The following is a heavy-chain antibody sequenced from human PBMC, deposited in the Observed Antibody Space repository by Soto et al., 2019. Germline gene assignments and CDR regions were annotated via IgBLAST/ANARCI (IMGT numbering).Heavy chain of an antibody. Sequence: PGGSLRLSCAASGFTFSSYGMHWVRQAPGKGLEWVAVISYDGSNKYYADSVKGRFTISRDNSKNTLYLQMNSLRAEDTAVYYCAKDRVVVAASNWFDPWGQGTLVTVS. D-gene: IGHD2-15*01. CDR1: GFTFSSYG. J-gene: IGHJ5*02. CDR3: AKDRVVVAASNWFDP. CDR2: ISYDGSNK. V-gene: IGHV3-30*18.